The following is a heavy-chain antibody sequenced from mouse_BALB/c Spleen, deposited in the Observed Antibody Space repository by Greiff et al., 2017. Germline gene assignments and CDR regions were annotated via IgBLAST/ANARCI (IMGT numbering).Heavy chain of an antibody. V-gene: IGHV5-12-2*01. CDR1: GFTFSSYT. CDR2: ISNGGGST. CDR3: ARGGNYGGYFDY. Sequence: EVQRVESGGGLVQPGGSLKLSCAASGFTFSSYTMSWVRQTPEKRLEWVAYISNGGGSTYYPDTVKGRFTISRDNAKNTLYLQMSSLKSEDTAMYYCARGGNYGGYFDYWGQGTTLTVSA. D-gene: IGHD2-1*01. J-gene: IGHJ2*01.